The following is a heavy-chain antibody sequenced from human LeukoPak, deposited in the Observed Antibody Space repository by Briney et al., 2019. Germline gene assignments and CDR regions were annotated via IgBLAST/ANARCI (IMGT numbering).Heavy chain of an antibody. CDR3: ARGRGGSYPRIDY. V-gene: IGHV3-53*01. J-gene: IGHJ4*02. CDR2: IYSGGST. Sequence: GGSLRLSCAASGFTVSSNYMSWVRQAPGKGLEWVSVIYSGGSTYYADSVKGRFTISRDNSKNTLYLQMNSLRAEDTAVYYCARGRGGSYPRIDYWGQGTLVTVS. D-gene: IGHD1-26*01. CDR1: GFTVSSNY.